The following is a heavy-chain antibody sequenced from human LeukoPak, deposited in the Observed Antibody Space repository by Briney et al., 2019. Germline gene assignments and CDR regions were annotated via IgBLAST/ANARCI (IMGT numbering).Heavy chain of an antibody. V-gene: IGHV4-39*01. Sequence: SETLALTCSVSGGPISSSSYYGGWIRQPPGKGLGWVRSIHDMGSTYYNPPLKSRVPISVHTCKKQSSLKLSAVTAADTAVYYCARQGTTVTIRWFDPWGQGTLVTVSS. CDR1: GGPISSSSYY. CDR2: IHDMGST. D-gene: IGHD4-17*01. CDR3: ARQGTTVTIRWFDP. J-gene: IGHJ5*02.